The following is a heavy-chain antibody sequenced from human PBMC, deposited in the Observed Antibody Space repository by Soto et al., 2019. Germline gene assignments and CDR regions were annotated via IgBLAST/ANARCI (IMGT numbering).Heavy chain of an antibody. J-gene: IGHJ4*02. V-gene: IGHV3-30-3*01. D-gene: IGHD1-1*01. CDR2: ISYDGGNE. CDR3: VLPYNY. CDR1: GFTFSTYP. Sequence: GGSVRLSCAASGFTFSTYPMHWVRQAPGKGLEWVASISYDGGNEHYADSVKGRFTISRDNSRNTLYLQMNSLRGEDTSVYYCVLPYNYWGQGTLVTVSS.